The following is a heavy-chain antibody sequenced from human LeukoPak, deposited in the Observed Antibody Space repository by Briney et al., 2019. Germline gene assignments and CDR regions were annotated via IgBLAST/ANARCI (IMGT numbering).Heavy chain of an antibody. CDR2: INTDGSST. CDR1: GFTFSSHW. J-gene: IGHJ4*02. CDR3: ARDNFYYYDSSGYQALFDY. D-gene: IGHD3-22*01. Sequence: GGSLRLSCAASGFTFSSHWMHWVRQAPGKGLVWVSRINTDGSSTSYADSVKGRFTISRDNAKNTLYLQMNSLRAEDTAVYYCARDNFYYYDSSGYQALFDYWGQGTLVTVSS. V-gene: IGHV3-74*01.